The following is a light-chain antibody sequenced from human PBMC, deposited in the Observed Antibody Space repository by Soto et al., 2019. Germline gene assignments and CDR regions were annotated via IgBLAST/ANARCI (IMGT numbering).Light chain of an antibody. V-gene: IGKV3-20*01. CDR1: QSVSSSY. J-gene: IGKJ4*01. Sequence: IVLTQSPGTLSLSPGERASLSCRASQSVSSSYLAWYQQKPGQAPRLLIYGASSRATGIPDRFSGSGSRTDFTLTISRLEPEDFAVYYCQQYGSSALTFGGGTKVDIK. CDR3: QQYGSSALT. CDR2: GAS.